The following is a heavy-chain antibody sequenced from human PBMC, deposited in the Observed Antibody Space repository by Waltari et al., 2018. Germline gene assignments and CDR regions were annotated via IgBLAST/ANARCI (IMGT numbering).Heavy chain of an antibody. Sequence: QVQLVQSGAEVKKPGASVKVSCKASGYTFTGYYMHWVRQAPGQGLEWMGRINPNRGGTNDAQKFQGRVTMTRDTSISTAYMELSRLRSDDTAVYYCARDYDSSTIDYWGQGTLVTVSS. CDR1: GYTFTGYY. V-gene: IGHV1-2*06. CDR3: ARDYDSSTIDY. CDR2: INPNRGGT. D-gene: IGHD3-22*01. J-gene: IGHJ4*02.